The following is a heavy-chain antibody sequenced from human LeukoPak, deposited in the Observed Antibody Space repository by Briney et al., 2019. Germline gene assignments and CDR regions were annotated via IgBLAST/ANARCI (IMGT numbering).Heavy chain of an antibody. CDR1: GYTFTSYA. CDR3: ARDRRVTDFDY. J-gene: IGHJ4*02. Sequence: ASVKVSCKASGYTFTSYAMHWVRQAPGQRLEWMGWINAGNGNTKYSQKFQGRVTITRDTSASTTYMELSSLRSEDTAVYYCARDRRVTDFDYWGQGTLVTVSS. D-gene: IGHD3-9*01. V-gene: IGHV1-3*01. CDR2: INAGNGNT.